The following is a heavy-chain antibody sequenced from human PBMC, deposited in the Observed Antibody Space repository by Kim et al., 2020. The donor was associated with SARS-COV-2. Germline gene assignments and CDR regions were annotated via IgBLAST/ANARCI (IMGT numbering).Heavy chain of an antibody. CDR1: GGTFSSYA. D-gene: IGHD2-21*02. Sequence: SVKVSCKASGGTFSSYAISWVRQAPGQGLEWMGGIIPIFGTANYAQKFQGRVTITADESTSTAYMELSSLRSEDTAVYYCARAASIGCGGDCYSPTSFDYWGQGTLVTVSS. V-gene: IGHV1-69*13. CDR2: IIPIFGTA. CDR3: ARAASIGCGGDCYSPTSFDY. J-gene: IGHJ4*02.